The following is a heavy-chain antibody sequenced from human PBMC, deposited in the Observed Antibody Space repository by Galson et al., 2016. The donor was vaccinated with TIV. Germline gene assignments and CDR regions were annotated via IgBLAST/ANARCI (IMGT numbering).Heavy chain of an antibody. J-gene: IGHJ5*02. D-gene: IGHD2-2*01. CDR2: INTATGYT. V-gene: IGHV1-3*04. CDR1: GYTFTSYG. Sequence: SVKVSCKASGYTFTSYGIHWMRQAPGQRLEWMGWINTATGYTKYSQTFQDRITITRDTSASTAYMELSSLRSEDTATDDCARLGYCSSMSCFQFDTWGQGTLVSVSS. CDR3: ARLGYCSSMSCFQFDT.